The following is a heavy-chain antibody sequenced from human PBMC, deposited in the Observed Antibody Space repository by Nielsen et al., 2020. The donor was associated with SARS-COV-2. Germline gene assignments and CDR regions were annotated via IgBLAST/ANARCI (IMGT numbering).Heavy chain of an antibody. CDR1: GDSISTRGYY. Sequence: GSLRLSCIVSGDSISTRGYYWGWIRQSPGKGLEWIGSYYSTGITKYNPSFASRVSISVATSKNQFSLKVTSVTAADTAVYFCARTLLRDCNAGRCNSVYYYAMDVWGQGTTVSVSS. D-gene: IGHD2-15*01. V-gene: IGHV4-39*01. CDR3: ARTLLRDCNAGRCNSVYYYAMDV. J-gene: IGHJ6*02. CDR2: YYSTGIT.